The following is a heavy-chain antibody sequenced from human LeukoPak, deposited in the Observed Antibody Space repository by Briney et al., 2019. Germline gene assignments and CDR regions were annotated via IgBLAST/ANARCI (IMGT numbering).Heavy chain of an antibody. J-gene: IGHJ6*02. CDR2: IYYSGST. Sequence: PSETLSLTCTVSGGSISSGDYYWSWIRQPPGKGLEWIGYIYYSGSTYYNPSLKSRVIISVDTSKNQFSLKLSSVTAADTAVYYCARDPDLGDSSGYYYYGMDVWGQGTTVTVSS. D-gene: IGHD3-22*01. CDR1: GGSISSGDYY. V-gene: IGHV4-30-4*01. CDR3: ARDPDLGDSSGYYYYGMDV.